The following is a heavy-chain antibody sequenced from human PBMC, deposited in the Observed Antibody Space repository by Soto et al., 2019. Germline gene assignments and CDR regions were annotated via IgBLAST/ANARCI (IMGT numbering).Heavy chain of an antibody. CDR2: IIPILGTA. CDR1: GGTFSSYA. CDR3: ARSEGITMIVVVITGAFDI. D-gene: IGHD3-22*01. J-gene: IGHJ3*02. Sequence: QVQLVQSGAEVQKPGSSVKVSCKASGGTFSSYAISWVRQAPGQGLEWMGGIIPILGTANYAQKFQGRVTITADESTSTAYMELSSLRSEDTAVYYCARSEGITMIVVVITGAFDIWGQGTMVTVSS. V-gene: IGHV1-69*01.